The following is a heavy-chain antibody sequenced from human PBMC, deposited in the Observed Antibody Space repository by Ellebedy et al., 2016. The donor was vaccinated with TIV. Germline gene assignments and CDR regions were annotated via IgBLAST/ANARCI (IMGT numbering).Heavy chain of an antibody. V-gene: IGHV4-59*01. Sequence: SETLSLXXTVSGGSISSYYCDWIRQPPGKGLEWIGYISYSGSTNYNPSLKSRVTISVDTSKNQFSLKLSSVTAADTAVYYCARVLTGTVDYWGQGTLVTVSS. D-gene: IGHD1-20*01. J-gene: IGHJ4*02. CDR1: GGSISSYY. CDR3: ARVLTGTVDY. CDR2: ISYSGST.